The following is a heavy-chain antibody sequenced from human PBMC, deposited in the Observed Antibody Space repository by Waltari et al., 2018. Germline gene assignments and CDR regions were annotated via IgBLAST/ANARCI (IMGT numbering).Heavy chain of an antibody. D-gene: IGHD3-10*01. V-gene: IGHV3-49*04. CDR2: IRNKANGGTA. J-gene: IGHJ4*02. Sequence: EVQLVESGGGLVQPGGSLRVSCAASGFTFSDYYMQWVRQAPGKGPEWVGFIRNKANGGTAGYAGYVKGRFATSRDYSKRIASLQMNSLKTEDTAVYYCTRGGSGAYWGQGVLVTVSS. CDR3: TRGGSGAY. CDR1: GFTFSDYY.